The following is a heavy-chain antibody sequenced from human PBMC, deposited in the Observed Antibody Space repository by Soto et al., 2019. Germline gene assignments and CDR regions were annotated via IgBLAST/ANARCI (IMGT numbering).Heavy chain of an antibody. Sequence: QVQLVESGGGVVQPGRSLRLSCAASGFTFSSYGMHWVRQAPGKGLEWVAVIWYDGSNKYYADSVKARFTISRDNSKNTLYLQMNSLRAEDTAVYYCARDRMYSSSWFSWGQGTLVTVSS. CDR2: IWYDGSNK. CDR1: GFTFSSYG. V-gene: IGHV3-33*01. CDR3: ARDRMYSSSWFS. D-gene: IGHD6-13*01. J-gene: IGHJ5*02.